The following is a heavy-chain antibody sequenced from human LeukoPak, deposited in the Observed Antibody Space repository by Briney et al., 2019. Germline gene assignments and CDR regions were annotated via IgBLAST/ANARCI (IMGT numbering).Heavy chain of an antibody. D-gene: IGHD3-10*01. CDR2: IHDSGST. CDR1: GDSISSGGYS. Sequence: SETLSLTCAVSGDSISSGGYSWSWIRQTPGKGLEWIAYIHDSGSTYNNPSLKTRLSISIDTSKNQFSLKLNSVSAADTAVYYCARWEYASGGYFDSWGQGTLVTVSS. J-gene: IGHJ4*02. CDR3: ARWEYASGGYFDS. V-gene: IGHV4-30-4*07.